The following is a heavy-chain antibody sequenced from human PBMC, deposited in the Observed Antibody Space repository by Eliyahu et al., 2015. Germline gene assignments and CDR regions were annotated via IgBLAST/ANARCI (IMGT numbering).Heavy chain of an antibody. Sequence: EVQLVESGGGLVQPGGSLRLSCAASGFPFXNYEMNWVRQAPGKGLEGVSYISRSGSTIYYADSVKGRFTISRDNAKKSLYLQMNSLRAEDTAVYYCARDQYGGNSWGVNGFDIWGQGTMVTVSS. CDR3: ARDQYGGNSWGVNGFDI. CDR2: ISRSGSTI. D-gene: IGHD4-23*01. J-gene: IGHJ3*02. V-gene: IGHV3-48*03. CDR1: GFPFXNYE.